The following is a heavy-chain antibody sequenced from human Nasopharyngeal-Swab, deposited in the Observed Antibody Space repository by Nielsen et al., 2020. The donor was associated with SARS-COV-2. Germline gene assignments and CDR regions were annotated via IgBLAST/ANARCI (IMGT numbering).Heavy chain of an antibody. V-gene: IGHV5-51*01. CDR1: GYSFTSYW. CDR2: IYPGDSDT. Sequence: GGSLRLSCKGSGYSFTSYWIGWVRQMPGKGLEWMGIIYPGDSDTRYSPSFQGQVTISADKSISTAYLQWSSLKASDTAMYYCARLVLLWFGETTPHAFDIWGQGTMVTVSS. CDR3: ARLVLLWFGETTPHAFDI. J-gene: IGHJ3*02. D-gene: IGHD3-10*01.